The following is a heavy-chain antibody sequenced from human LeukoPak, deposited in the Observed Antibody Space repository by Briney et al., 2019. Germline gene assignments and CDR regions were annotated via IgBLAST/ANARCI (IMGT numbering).Heavy chain of an antibody. Sequence: QPGRSPRLSCAASGFTFSSYGMHWVRQAPGKGLEWVAVISYDGSNKYYADSVKGRFTISRDNSKNTLYLQMNSLRAEDTAVYYCAKDRGKYQLLVEFDYWGQGTLVTVSS. J-gene: IGHJ4*02. CDR3: AKDRGKYQLLVEFDY. D-gene: IGHD2-2*01. CDR2: ISYDGSNK. CDR1: GFTFSSYG. V-gene: IGHV3-30*18.